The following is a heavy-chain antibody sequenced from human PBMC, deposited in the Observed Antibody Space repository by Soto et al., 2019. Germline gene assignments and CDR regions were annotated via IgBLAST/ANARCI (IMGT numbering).Heavy chain of an antibody. V-gene: IGHV3-23*01. J-gene: IGHJ4*02. CDR1: GVTSSSYA. D-gene: IGHD1-26*01. Sequence: TVGSLTHSCAASGVTSSSYAMSWVRQAPGKGLEWVSAISGSGGSTYYADSVKGRFTISRDNSKNTLYLQMNSLRAEDTAVYYCAKDRRYSGSYYFDYWGQGTLVSVSS. CDR3: AKDRRYSGSYYFDY. CDR2: ISGSGGST.